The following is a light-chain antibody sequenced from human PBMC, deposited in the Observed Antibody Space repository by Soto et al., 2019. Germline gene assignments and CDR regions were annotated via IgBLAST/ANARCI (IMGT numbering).Light chain of an antibody. V-gene: IGLV2-14*03. J-gene: IGLJ2*01. CDR1: SSDVGRYKL. CDR3: SSYTTSSTLI. Sequence: QSVLTQPASVSGSPGQSITISCTGTSSDVGRYKLVSWYQQHPGKAPTLMIYDVTNRPSGVSNRVSGSKSGNTASLTISGLHAEDEAGYYCSSYTTSSTLIFGGGTKLTVL. CDR2: DVT.